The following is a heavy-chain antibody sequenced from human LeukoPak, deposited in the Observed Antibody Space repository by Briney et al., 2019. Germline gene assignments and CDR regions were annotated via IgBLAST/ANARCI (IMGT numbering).Heavy chain of an antibody. Sequence: GGSLRLSCAASGFTFSSYGMHWVRQAPGKGLEWVAVISYDGSNKYYADSVKGRFTISRDNSKNTLYLQMNNLRAEDTAVYYCANHHPLRYLDLWGHGTLVTVSS. CDR2: ISYDGSNK. CDR3: ANHHPLRYLDL. CDR1: GFTFSSYG. V-gene: IGHV3-30*18. J-gene: IGHJ2*01.